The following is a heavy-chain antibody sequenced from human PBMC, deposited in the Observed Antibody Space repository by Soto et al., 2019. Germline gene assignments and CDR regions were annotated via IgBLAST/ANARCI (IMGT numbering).Heavy chain of an antibody. D-gene: IGHD3-10*01. V-gene: IGHV3-74*01. J-gene: IGHJ4*02. CDR2: TNNDGSYT. Sequence: GGSLRLSCAASGFTFSNYWMHWVRQAPGKGLVWVSRTNNDGSYTSYADSVKGRLTSSRDNAKNTLYLQMNSLRAEDTAVYFCARATLYGSGSFDYWGQGTLVTVSS. CDR3: ARATLYGSGSFDY. CDR1: GFTFSNYW.